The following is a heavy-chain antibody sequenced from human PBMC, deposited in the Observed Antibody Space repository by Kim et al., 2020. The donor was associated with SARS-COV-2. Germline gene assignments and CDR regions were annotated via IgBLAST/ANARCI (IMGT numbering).Heavy chain of an antibody. CDR1: GYIFNTYG. CDR2: ISGYNDNP. CDR3: ARGRYGDYVIDF. J-gene: IGHJ4*02. D-gene: IGHD4-17*01. Sequence: ASVKVSCKSSGYIFNTYGISWVRQAPGQGLEWMGWISGYNDNPNYVQHLQGRVTMTTDTSTNTAYMELRSLRSDDTAIYYCARGRYGDYVIDFWGQGTLVTVSS. V-gene: IGHV1-18*01.